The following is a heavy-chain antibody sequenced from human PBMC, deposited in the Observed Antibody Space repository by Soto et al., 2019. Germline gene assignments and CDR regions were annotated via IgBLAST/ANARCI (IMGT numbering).Heavy chain of an antibody. D-gene: IGHD3-10*01. CDR2: IGTAGDT. J-gene: IGHJ5*02. CDR3: ARGQGVAWRNWFDP. Sequence: EVQLVESGGGLVQPGGSLRLSCAASGFTFSSYDMHWVRQATGKGLEWVSGIGTAGDTYYPGSVKGRFTISRENAKNSLYLQMNSLRAGDTAVYYCARGQGVAWRNWFDPWGQGTLVTVSS. V-gene: IGHV3-13*04. CDR1: GFTFSSYD.